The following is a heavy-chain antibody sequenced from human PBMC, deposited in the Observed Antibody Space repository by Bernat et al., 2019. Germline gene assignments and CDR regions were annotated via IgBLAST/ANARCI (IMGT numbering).Heavy chain of an antibody. CDR1: GYTFTGYY. CDR2: INPNSGGT. CDR3: ARGARNSYDSSGYYYIDY. J-gene: IGHJ4*02. D-gene: IGHD3-22*01. V-gene: IGHV1-2*02. Sequence: QVQLVQSGAEVKKPGASVKVSCKASGYTFTGYYLHWVRQAPGQGLEWMGWINPNSGGTDYAQKFQGRVTMTRDTSISTAYMELSRLRSDDTAMYYCARGARNSYDSSGYYYIDYWGQGTLVTVSS.